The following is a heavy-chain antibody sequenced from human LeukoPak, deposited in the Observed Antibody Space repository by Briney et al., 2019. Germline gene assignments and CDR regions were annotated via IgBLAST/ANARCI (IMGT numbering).Heavy chain of an antibody. CDR1: GFTFSSYA. V-gene: IGHV3-23*01. D-gene: IGHD3-22*01. CDR3: AKAPNYHDSSGLEYFQH. J-gene: IGHJ1*01. Sequence: GGSLRLSCAASGFTFSSYAMSWVRQAPGKGLEWVSAISGSGGSTYYADSVKGRFTISRDNSKNTLYLQMNSLRAEDTAVYYCAKAPNYHDSSGLEYFQHWGQGTLVTVSS. CDR2: ISGSGGST.